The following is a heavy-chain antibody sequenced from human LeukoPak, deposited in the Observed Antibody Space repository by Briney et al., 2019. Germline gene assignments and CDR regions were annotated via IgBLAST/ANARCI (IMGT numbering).Heavy chain of an antibody. J-gene: IGHJ4*02. CDR1: GGSFSGYY. CDR3: ASRPAIVGAHDY. Sequence: SETLSLTCAVYGGSFSGYYWSWIRQPPGKGLEWIGEINHSGSTNYNPSLKSRVTISVDTSENQFSLKLSSVTAADTAVYYCASRPAIVGAHDYWGQGTLVTVSS. CDR2: INHSGST. D-gene: IGHD1-26*01. V-gene: IGHV4-34*01.